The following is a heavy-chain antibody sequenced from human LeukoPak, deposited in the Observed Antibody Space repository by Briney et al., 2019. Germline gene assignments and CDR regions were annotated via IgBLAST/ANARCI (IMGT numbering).Heavy chain of an antibody. J-gene: IGHJ4*02. V-gene: IGHV1-18*01. CDR3: ARVGYSYGRNMSYFDY. Sequence: ASVKVSCKASGYTFTSYGISWVRQAPGQGLEWMGWISAYNGNTNYAQKLQGRVTMTTDTSTSTAYMELRSLRSDDTAVYYCARVGYSYGRNMSYFDYWGQGTLVTVSS. CDR2: ISAYNGNT. CDR1: GYTFTSYG. D-gene: IGHD5-18*01.